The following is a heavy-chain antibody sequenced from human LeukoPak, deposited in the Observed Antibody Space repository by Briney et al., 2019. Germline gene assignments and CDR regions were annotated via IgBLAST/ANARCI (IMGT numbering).Heavy chain of an antibody. D-gene: IGHD2-2*02. CDR1: GGSFSGYY. Sequence: SETLSLTCAVYGGSFSGYYWSWIRQPPGKGLEWIGEINHSGSTNYNPSLKSRVTISVDTSKNQFSLKLSSVTAADTAVYYCARLGSGYCSSTSCYTSGSKDDYWGQGTLVTVSS. J-gene: IGHJ4*02. CDR2: INHSGST. V-gene: IGHV4-34*01. CDR3: ARLGSGYCSSTSCYTSGSKDDY.